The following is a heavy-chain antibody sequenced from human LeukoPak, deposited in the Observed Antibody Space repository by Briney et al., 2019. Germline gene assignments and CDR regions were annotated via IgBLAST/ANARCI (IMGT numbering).Heavy chain of an antibody. CDR1: GGSMSNYY. V-gene: IGHV4-4*07. CDR2: IYTSGRT. CDR3: ARISNYYDSSGYHNWFDP. D-gene: IGHD3-22*01. Sequence: PSETLSLTCTVSGGSMSNYYWTWLRQPAGKGLEWIGRIYTSGRTNYNPSLKSRVTMSLDTSKNQFSVKLSSVTAADTAVYYCARISNYYDSSGYHNWFDPWGQGTLVTVSS. J-gene: IGHJ5*02.